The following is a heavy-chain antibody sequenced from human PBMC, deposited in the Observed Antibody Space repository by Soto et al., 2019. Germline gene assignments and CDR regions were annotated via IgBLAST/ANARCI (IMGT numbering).Heavy chain of an antibody. Sequence: QVQLVESGGGVVQPGRSLRLSCAASGFTFSSYGMHWVRQAPGKGLEWVAVISYDGSNKYYADSVKGRFTISRDNSKNTLYLQMNSLRAEDTAVYYCAKDVYSSGWSVFDYWGQGTLVTVSS. V-gene: IGHV3-30*18. CDR2: ISYDGSNK. CDR3: AKDVYSSGWSVFDY. CDR1: GFTFSSYG. J-gene: IGHJ4*02. D-gene: IGHD6-19*01.